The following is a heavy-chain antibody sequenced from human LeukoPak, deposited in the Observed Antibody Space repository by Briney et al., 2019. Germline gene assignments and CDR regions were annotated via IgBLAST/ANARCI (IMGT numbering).Heavy chain of an antibody. D-gene: IGHD2-15*01. CDR2: ISYDSSYR. Sequence: GGSLRLSCAASGFTFSHYPMHWVRQAPGKGLEWVAVISYDSSYRYYADSVQRRFTISRGNSNNTLYLQIDSLRPEDTAMYFCARDRRFYWDYWGQGTLVTVSS. V-gene: IGHV3-30*01. CDR1: GFTFSHYP. CDR3: ARDRRFYWDY. J-gene: IGHJ4*02.